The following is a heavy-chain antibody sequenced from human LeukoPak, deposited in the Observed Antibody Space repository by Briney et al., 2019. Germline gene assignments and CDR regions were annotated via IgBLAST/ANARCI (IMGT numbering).Heavy chain of an antibody. CDR3: AKQLGYCSDGSCYFPY. CDR2: ISNNGGCT. D-gene: IGHD2-15*01. Sequence: QSGGSLRLSCAASGFTFSSSAMSWVRQAPGKGLEWVSAISNNGGCTYYADSVQGRFTISRDNSKSTLCLQMNSLRAEDTAVYYCAKQLGYCSDGSCYFPYWGQGTLVTVSS. J-gene: IGHJ4*02. CDR1: GFTFSSSA. V-gene: IGHV3-23*01.